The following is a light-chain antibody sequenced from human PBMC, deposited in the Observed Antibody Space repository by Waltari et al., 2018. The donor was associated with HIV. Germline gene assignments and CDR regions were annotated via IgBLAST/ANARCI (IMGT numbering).Light chain of an antibody. Sequence: SFQLTQPPSVSVSPGQTARIPCSGDAFPKKFAYWYQQKPGQAPVLIIYQDTERPAGIPERFSGSSSGTRVTLTVSGVQAEDEADYYCQSADSSGTWVFGGGTKLTVL. J-gene: IGLJ3*02. CDR2: QDT. CDR1: AFPKKF. CDR3: QSADSSGTWV. V-gene: IGLV3-25*03.